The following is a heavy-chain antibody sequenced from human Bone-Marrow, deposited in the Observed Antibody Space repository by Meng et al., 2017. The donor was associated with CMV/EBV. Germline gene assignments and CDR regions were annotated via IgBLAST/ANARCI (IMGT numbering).Heavy chain of an antibody. CDR3: AGTLFRAYYYYGMDV. D-gene: IGHD2-21*01. CDR2: IIPIFGTA. J-gene: IGHJ6*02. CDR1: GGTFSSYA. V-gene: IGHV1-69*05. Sequence: SVKVSCKASGGTFSSYAISWVRQATGQGLEWMGGIIPIFGTANYAQKFQSRVTITTDESTSTAYMELSSLRSEDTAVYYCAGTLFRAYYYYGMDVWGQGTTVTVSS.